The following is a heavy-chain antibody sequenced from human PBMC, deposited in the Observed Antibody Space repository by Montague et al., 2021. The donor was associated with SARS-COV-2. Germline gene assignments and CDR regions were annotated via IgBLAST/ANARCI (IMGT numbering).Heavy chain of an antibody. J-gene: IGHJ4*02. Sequence: SETLSLTCAVSDVSITSTNWWSLVRQPPGKGLEWIGEISYGGIATYNPSLKSRATISMDRSRNLLSLKLSSVTAADTAIYYCAGKVLTVPADYWGQGTLVTVS. CDR1: DVSITSTNW. D-gene: IGHD4-11*01. CDR2: ISYGGIA. CDR3: AGKVLTVPADY. V-gene: IGHV4-4*02.